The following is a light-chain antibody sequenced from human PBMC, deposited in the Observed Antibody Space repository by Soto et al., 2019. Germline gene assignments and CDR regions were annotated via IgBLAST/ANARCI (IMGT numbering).Light chain of an antibody. V-gene: IGKV1-39*01. J-gene: IGKJ4*01. CDR3: QQSYSTPLT. CDR1: QSISDY. CDR2: AAS. Sequence: DIQMTQSPSSLSASVGDRVTITCRASQSISDYLNWYQQKPGKAPKLPIYAASSLRSGVPSRFSGSGSGADFTLTVSSLQPEDFATYYCQQSYSTPLTFGGGTKVQIK.